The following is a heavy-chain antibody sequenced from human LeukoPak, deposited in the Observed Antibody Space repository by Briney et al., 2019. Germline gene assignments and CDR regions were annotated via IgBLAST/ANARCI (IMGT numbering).Heavy chain of an antibody. J-gene: IGHJ6*02. CDR1: GFTFSSYW. V-gene: IGHV3-74*01. CDR2: INSDGSST. CDR3: ARLGETYRYYGMDV. Sequence: GGSLRLSCAASGFTFSSYWMHWVRQAPGKGLVWVSRINSDGSSTSYADSVKGRFTISRDNAKNTLYLQMNSLRAEDTAVYYCARLGETYRYYGMDVWGQGTTVTVSS. D-gene: IGHD5-18*01.